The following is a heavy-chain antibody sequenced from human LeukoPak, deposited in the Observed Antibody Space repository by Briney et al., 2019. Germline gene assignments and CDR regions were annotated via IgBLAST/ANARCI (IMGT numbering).Heavy chain of an antibody. V-gene: IGHV3-23*01. CDR2: IPSRGEST. Sequence: GGSWRLSVAASEFTLSFKAMGGVRQARGRGPQWFSSIPSRGESTWYVDSVKGRFTITRDNSENTLYLQMHSLRAEDTAVYYCARDRPNYYGSDGHYYRRDGDYWGRGTLVSVSS. J-gene: IGHJ4*02. D-gene: IGHD3-22*01. CDR3: ARDRPNYYGSDGHYYRRDGDY. CDR1: EFTLSFKA.